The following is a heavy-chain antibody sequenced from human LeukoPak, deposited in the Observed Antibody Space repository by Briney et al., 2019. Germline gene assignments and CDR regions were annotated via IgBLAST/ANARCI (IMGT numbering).Heavy chain of an antibody. CDR1: GFTFISYA. J-gene: IGHJ6*03. CDR2: ISGSGDSA. V-gene: IGHV3-23*01. D-gene: IGHD1-1*01. CDR3: AKDGNYDYFYYMDV. Sequence: GSLRLSCAASGFTFISYAMTWVRQAPGKGLEWVSSISGSGDSAFYADSVKGRFAISRDNSKSTLYLQMNSLRAEDTAVYFCAKDGNYDYFYYMDVWGKGTTVTVSS.